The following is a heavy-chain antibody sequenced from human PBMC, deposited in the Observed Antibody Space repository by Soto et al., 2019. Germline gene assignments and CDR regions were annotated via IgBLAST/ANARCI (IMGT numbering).Heavy chain of an antibody. D-gene: IGHD5-12*01. V-gene: IGHV3-30*03. CDR2: ISYDGSNK. CDR1: GFTFSSYG. Sequence: HPGGSLRLSCAASGFTFSSYGMHWVRQAPGKGLEWVAVISYDGSNKYYADSVKGRFTISRDNSKNTLYLQMNSLRAEDTAVYYCTQSADGYNNYWGQGTLVTVSS. CDR3: TQSADGYNNY. J-gene: IGHJ4*02.